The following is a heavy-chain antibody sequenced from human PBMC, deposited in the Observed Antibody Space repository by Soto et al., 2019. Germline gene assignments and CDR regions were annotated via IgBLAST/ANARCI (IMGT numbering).Heavy chain of an antibody. CDR3: TPDYGYDPG. V-gene: IGHV3-15*07. Sequence: EVQLVESGGGLVKPGGSLRLSCAASGFTFSNTWMNWVRQAPGKGLEWVGRIKSKTAGGTTDYAEPVKGRFTISRDDSKNMTYLQMNSLKTQDPAVDYCTPDYGYDPGWGQGTLVTVSS. D-gene: IGHD5-18*01. CDR2: IKSKTAGGTT. J-gene: IGHJ4*02. CDR1: GFTFSNTW.